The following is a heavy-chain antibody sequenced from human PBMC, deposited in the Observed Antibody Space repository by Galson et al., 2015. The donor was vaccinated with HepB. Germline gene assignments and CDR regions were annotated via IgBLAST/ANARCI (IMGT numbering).Heavy chain of an antibody. D-gene: IGHD2-8*02. Sequence: SLRLSCAASGFTFSSYAMSWVRQAPGKGLEWVSLITGSGGRINYADSVKGRFTISRNTSTNTIYLQMNSLRVEDTAVYYCAREHPKDCTGTICSAVYDYWGQATLLPVSS. V-gene: IGHV3-23*01. CDR2: ITGSGGRI. CDR3: AREHPKDCTGTICSAVYDY. J-gene: IGHJ4*02. CDR1: GFTFSSYA.